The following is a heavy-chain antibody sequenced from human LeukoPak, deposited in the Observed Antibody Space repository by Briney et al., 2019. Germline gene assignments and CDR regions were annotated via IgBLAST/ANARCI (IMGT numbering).Heavy chain of an antibody. Sequence: PSETLSLTCAVSGASISGSGYYWGWIRQPPGKGLEWIGNIYSSGSTYYNASLQSRVTISIDTSKNQFSLKLSSVTAADTAVYYCARDVYYYDSSGYHFFDYWGQGTLVTVSS. D-gene: IGHD3-22*01. V-gene: IGHV4-39*07. CDR1: GASISGSGYY. J-gene: IGHJ4*02. CDR2: IYSSGST. CDR3: ARDVYYYDSSGYHFFDY.